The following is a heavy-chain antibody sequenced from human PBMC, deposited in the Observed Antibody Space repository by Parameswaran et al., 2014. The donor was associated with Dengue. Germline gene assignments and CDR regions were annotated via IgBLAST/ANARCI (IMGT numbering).Heavy chain of an antibody. D-gene: IGHD6-6*01. V-gene: IGHV3-30-3*01. CDR3: AREYEQLGGGFDY. CDR2: ISYNGSNK. J-gene: IGHJ4*02. Sequence: VRQMPGKGLEWVAVISYNGSNKYYADSVKGRFTISRDNSKNTLYLQMNSLRAEDTAVYYCAREYEQLGGGFDYWGQGTLVTVSS.